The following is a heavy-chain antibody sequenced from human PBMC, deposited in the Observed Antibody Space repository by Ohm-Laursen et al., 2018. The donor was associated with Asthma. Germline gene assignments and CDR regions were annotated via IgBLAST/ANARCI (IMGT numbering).Heavy chain of an antibody. D-gene: IGHD6-6*01. V-gene: IGHV3-48*04. CDR1: GFTFSLYG. CDR2: ISSDGFTI. J-gene: IGHJ6*02. Sequence: SLRLSCAASGFTFSLYGMNWVRQAPGKGLEGVSNISSDGFTIYYADSVKGRFTISRDNAKNSLYLQMNSLRTEDTAVYYCARGYSRSSLFVLYYYNMDDWGQGTTVTVSS. CDR3: ARGYSRSSLFVLYYYNMDD.